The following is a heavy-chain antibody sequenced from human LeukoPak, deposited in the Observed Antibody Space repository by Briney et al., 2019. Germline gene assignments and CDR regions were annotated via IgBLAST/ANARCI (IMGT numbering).Heavy chain of an antibody. J-gene: IGHJ4*02. V-gene: IGHV3-7*01. D-gene: IGHD5-12*01. CDR1: GFTFSSYW. CDR2: IKQDGSEK. CDR3: ARSPSWILYFDS. Sequence: GGSLRLSCEASGFTFSSYWMTWVRQAPGKGLEWVANIKQDGSEKYCVDSVKDRFTVSRDNAKNSLDLQMNSLRVEDTAVYYCARSPSWILYFDSWGQGTLVTVSS.